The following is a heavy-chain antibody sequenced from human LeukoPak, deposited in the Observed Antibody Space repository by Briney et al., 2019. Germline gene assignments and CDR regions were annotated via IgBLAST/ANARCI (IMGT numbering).Heavy chain of an antibody. D-gene: IGHD4-17*01. CDR2: ISSSGSTI. J-gene: IGHJ4*02. Sequence: PGGSLRLSCAASGFTFSSYSMNWVCQAPGKGLEWVSSISSSGSTIYYADSVKGRFTISRDNAKNSLYLQMNSLRAEDTAVYYCARDPYYGDYVVWGQGTLVTVSS. V-gene: IGHV3-48*04. CDR1: GFTFSSYS. CDR3: ARDPYYGDYVV.